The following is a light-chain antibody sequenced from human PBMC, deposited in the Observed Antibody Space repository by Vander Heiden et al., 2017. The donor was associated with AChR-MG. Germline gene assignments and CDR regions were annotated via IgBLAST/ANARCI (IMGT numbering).Light chain of an antibody. Sequence: DIQMTQSPSTLSASVGDRVTITCRASQSISNWLAWYQQKPGKAPKLLIYKASSLETRVPSRFSGSGSGTEFTLTISSLQPDDSATYYCQQYKSYPYSFGQGTELEIK. CDR3: QQYKSYPYS. CDR2: KAS. J-gene: IGKJ2*03. V-gene: IGKV1-5*03. CDR1: QSISNW.